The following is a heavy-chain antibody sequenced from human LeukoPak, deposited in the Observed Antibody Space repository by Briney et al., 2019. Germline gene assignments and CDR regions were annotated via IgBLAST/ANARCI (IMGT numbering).Heavy chain of an antibody. V-gene: IGHV3-23*01. Sequence: GGSLRLSRAAYGFTFSSYAMSWVRQPPGKGLEWVSAISGSGGSTYYAESVKGRFTISRDNSKNTLYLQMNSLRAEDTAVYYCAKDRVGSYDYWGQGTLVTVSS. CDR2: ISGSGGST. J-gene: IGHJ4*02. CDR3: AKDRVGSYDY. CDR1: GFTFSSYA. D-gene: IGHD1-26*01.